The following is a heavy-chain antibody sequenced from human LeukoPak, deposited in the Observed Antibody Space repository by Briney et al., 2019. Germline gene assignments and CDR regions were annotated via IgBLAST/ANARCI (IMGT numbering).Heavy chain of an antibody. CDR1: GYTFTSYY. Sequence: GASVKVSCKASGYTFTSYYMHWVRQAPGQGLEWMGWISAYNGNTNYAQKLQGRVTMTTDTSTSTAYMELRSLRSGDTAVYYCARVKGASWAFDIWGQGTMVTVSS. CDR2: ISAYNGNT. CDR3: ARVKGASWAFDI. J-gene: IGHJ3*02. D-gene: IGHD2-2*01. V-gene: IGHV1-18*04.